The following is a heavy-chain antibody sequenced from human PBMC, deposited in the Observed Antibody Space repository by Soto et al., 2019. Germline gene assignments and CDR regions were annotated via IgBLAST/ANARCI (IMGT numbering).Heavy chain of an antibody. Sequence: PSETLSLTCTVSGGSISSGGYYWSWIRQHPGKGLEWIGYIYYSGSTYYNPSLKSRVTISVDTSKNQFSLKLSSVTAADTAVYYCARHAGQWVVATFDYWGQGTLVTVSS. CDR3: ARHAGQWVVATFDY. CDR2: IYYSGST. V-gene: IGHV4-31*03. CDR1: GGSISSGGYY. D-gene: IGHD5-12*01. J-gene: IGHJ4*02.